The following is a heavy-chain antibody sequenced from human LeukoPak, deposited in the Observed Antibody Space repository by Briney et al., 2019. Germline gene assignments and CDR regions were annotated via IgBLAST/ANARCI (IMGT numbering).Heavy chain of an antibody. V-gene: IGHV4-38-2*02. CDR2: IYHSGST. CDR3: ARSRPSTVTTYYFDY. Sequence: SETLSLTCTVSGYSISSGYYWGWIRQPPGKGLEWIGSIYHSGSTYYNPSLKSRVTISVDTSKNQFSLKLGSVTAADTAVYYCARSRPSTVTTYYFDYWGQGTLVTVSS. J-gene: IGHJ4*02. CDR1: GYSISSGYY. D-gene: IGHD4-17*01.